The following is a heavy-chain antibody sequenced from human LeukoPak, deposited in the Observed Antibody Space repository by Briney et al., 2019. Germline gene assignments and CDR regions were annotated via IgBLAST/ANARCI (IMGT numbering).Heavy chain of an antibody. CDR3: ARARTSYYDSSGYSDY. Sequence: PGGSLRLSCAASGFTFSSYAMHWVRQAPGKGLEYVSAISSNGGSTYYANSVKGRFTISRDNSKNTLYLQMGSLRAEDMAVYYCARARTSYYDSSGYSDYWGQGTLVTVSS. D-gene: IGHD3-22*01. V-gene: IGHV3-64*01. CDR2: ISSNGGST. CDR1: GFTFSSYA. J-gene: IGHJ4*02.